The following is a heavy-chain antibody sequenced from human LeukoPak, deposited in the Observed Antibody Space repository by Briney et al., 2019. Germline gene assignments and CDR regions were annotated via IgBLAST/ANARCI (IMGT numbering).Heavy chain of an antibody. D-gene: IGHD4-17*01. Sequence: SVKVSCKASGGTFSSYAISWVRQAPGQGLEWMGGIIPIFGTANYAQKFQGRVTMTRDTSTSTVYMELKSLRSEDTAVYYCARDDSGTRRGWFEHWGQGTLVTVSS. CDR3: ARDDSGTRRGWFEH. CDR1: GGTFSSYA. J-gene: IGHJ5*02. V-gene: IGHV1-69*05. CDR2: IIPIFGTA.